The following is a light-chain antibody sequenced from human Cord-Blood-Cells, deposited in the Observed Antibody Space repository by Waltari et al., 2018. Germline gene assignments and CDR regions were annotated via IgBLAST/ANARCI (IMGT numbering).Light chain of an antibody. J-gene: IGKJ2*01. CDR3: QQSYSTPYT. CDR1: QSIRSE. V-gene: IGKV1-39*01. Sequence: DIQMTQPPSSLSASVGDRVTIPCRASQSIRSELNWYQQKPGKAPKLLIYAAYSLQSGVPSRFSGSGSGTDFTLTISSLQPEDFATYYCQQSYSTPYTVGQGTKLEIK. CDR2: AAY.